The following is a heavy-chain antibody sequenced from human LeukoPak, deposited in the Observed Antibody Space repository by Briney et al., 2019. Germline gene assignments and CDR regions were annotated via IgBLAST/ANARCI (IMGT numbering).Heavy chain of an antibody. Sequence: SETLSLTCTVSGVSISSYFWSWIRQPPGKQLDWIGNIYYSGTTNYNPSLKSRVTISVDTSKNQFSLKLNSATAADTAVYYCARGVYIAAAQYGYWGQGTLVTVSS. CDR3: ARGVYIAAAQYGY. V-gene: IGHV4-59*01. CDR1: GVSISSYF. J-gene: IGHJ4*02. D-gene: IGHD6-13*01. CDR2: IYYSGTT.